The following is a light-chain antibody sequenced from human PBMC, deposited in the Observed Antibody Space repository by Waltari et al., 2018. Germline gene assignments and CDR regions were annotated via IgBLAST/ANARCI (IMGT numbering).Light chain of an antibody. Sequence: QSALPQPASVSGSPGQSITISCTGTSSDVGGYNYVSWYQQHPGKAPKLMIYDVSERPSGVSNHFSGSKSGNTASLTISGLQAEDEADYYCSSYTSSNTWVFGGGTKLTVL. J-gene: IGLJ3*02. CDR3: SSYTSSNTWV. V-gene: IGLV2-14*01. CDR2: DVS. CDR1: SSDVGGYNY.